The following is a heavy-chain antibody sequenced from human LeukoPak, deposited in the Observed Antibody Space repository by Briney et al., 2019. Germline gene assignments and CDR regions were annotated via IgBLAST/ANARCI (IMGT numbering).Heavy chain of an antibody. V-gene: IGHV1-69*04. CDR2: IIPIFGIA. J-gene: IGHJ6*02. Sequence: ASVKVSCKASGGTFSSYAISWVRQAPGQGLEWMGRIIPIFGIANYAQKFQGRVTITADKSTSTAYMELSSLRSGDTAVYYCARADSSSLRKVIYYYGMDVWGQGTTVTVSS. CDR3: ARADSSSLRKVIYYYGMDV. CDR1: GGTFSSYA. D-gene: IGHD6-13*01.